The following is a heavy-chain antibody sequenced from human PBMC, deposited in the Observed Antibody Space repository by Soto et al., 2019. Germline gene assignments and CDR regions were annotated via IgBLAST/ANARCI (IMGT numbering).Heavy chain of an antibody. J-gene: IGHJ5*02. V-gene: IGHV4-39*01. D-gene: IGHD3-10*01. Sequence: SETLSLPCSFSVGSLSIFPYSWGWIRQPPGKGMERLGTVYYNANTYYHPSLKSRVTITVDTAKNQFSLNLRSVTAADTAMYFCARRERYYGSTGWFDPWGPGTLVTVSS. CDR3: ARRERYYGSTGWFDP. CDR2: VYYNANT. CDR1: VGSLSIFPYS.